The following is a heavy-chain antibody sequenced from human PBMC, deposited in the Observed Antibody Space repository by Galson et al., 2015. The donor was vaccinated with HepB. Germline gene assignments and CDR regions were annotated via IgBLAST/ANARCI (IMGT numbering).Heavy chain of an antibody. V-gene: IGHV3-48*02. Sequence: SLRLSCAASGFTFRIYTMNWVRQAPGKGLEWVSYISAGSSTIYYADSVKGRFTISRDNAKNSLYLHMNSLRDEDTALYYCARDSGYNYYFDHWGQGTLVTVSS. J-gene: IGHJ4*02. CDR2: ISAGSSTI. D-gene: IGHD5-24*01. CDR1: GFTFRIYT. CDR3: ARDSGYNYYFDH.